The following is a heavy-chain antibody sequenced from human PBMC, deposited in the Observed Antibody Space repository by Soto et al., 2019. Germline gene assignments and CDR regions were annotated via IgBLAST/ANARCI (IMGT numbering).Heavy chain of an antibody. CDR2: IYYSGST. J-gene: IGHJ5*02. Sequence: SETLSLTCTVSGGSISSGGYYWSWIRQHPGKGLEWIGYIYYSGSTYYNPSLKSRVTISVDTSKNQFSLKLSSVTAADTAVYYCAREGYYYDSSGFSGWFDPWGQGTLVTVSS. V-gene: IGHV4-31*02. CDR3: AREGYYYDSSGFSGWFDP. CDR1: GGSISSGGYY. D-gene: IGHD3-22*01.